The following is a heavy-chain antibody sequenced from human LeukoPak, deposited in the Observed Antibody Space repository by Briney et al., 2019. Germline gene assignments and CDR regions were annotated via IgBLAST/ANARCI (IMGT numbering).Heavy chain of an antibody. V-gene: IGHV4-59*01. CDR1: GDSITSYY. D-gene: IGHD3-10*01. CDR3: AGVFSGRRPFEL. CDR2: VYYRGAT. Sequence: SETLSLTCTVSGDSITSYYWNWIRQPPGKGLEWIGYVYYRGATNYNPSLKTRVTTSIDTYKKQFSLKLSSVTAADTAVYFCAGVFSGRRPFELWGKGTLVTVSS. J-gene: IGHJ4*02.